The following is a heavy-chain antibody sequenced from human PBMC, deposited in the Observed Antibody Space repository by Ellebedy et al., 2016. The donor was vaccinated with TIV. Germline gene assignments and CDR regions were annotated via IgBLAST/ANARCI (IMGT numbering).Heavy chain of an antibody. Sequence: GESLKISCAASGFTFRTYNTYSMNWVRQAPGKGLEWVSYIGSRTNIIYYADSVKARFTIPRDNAKNSLYLQMNSLRDEDTAVYYCARGGGELLRYAFDIWGHGTMVTVSS. D-gene: IGHD1-26*01. CDR1: GFTFRTYNTYS. J-gene: IGHJ3*02. CDR2: IGSRTNII. CDR3: ARGGGELLRYAFDI. V-gene: IGHV3-48*02.